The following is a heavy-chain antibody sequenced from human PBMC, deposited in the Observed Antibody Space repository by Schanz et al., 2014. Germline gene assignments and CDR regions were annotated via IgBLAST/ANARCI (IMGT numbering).Heavy chain of an antibody. CDR3: ARGGPAYYLDD. J-gene: IGHJ4*02. V-gene: IGHV3-66*01. Sequence: EVQLVESGGGLVQPGGSLRLSCAASGFSVGNKYMNWVRQAPGKGLEWVSFIYIGGNTYYADSVKGRFTISRDNSKNTEYIQMSSLRAEDTAVYYCARGGPAYYLDDWGQGTLVTVSS. CDR2: IYIGGNT. CDR1: GFSVGNKY.